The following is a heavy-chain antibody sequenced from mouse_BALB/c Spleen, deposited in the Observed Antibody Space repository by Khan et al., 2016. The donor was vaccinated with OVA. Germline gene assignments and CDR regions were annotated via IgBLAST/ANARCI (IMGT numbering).Heavy chain of an antibody. CDR1: GYTFTSYT. J-gene: IGHJ3*01. D-gene: IGHD2-14*01. CDR2: INPSNGYT. Sequence: QIQLVQSGAELARPGASVKVSCKASGYTFTSYTIHWIKLRPGQGLEWIGFINPSNGYTNYNQKFKDKATLTADKSSTTVYMQLSSLTSDDSAVYNCVRDGAYHRNDGWFAYWGQGTLVTVSA. V-gene: IGHV1-4*01. CDR3: VRDGAYHRNDGWFAY.